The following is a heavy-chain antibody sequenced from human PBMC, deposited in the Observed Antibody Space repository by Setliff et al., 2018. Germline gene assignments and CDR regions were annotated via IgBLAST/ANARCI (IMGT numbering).Heavy chain of an antibody. Sequence: SETLSLTCTVSRGPINSHYWSWIRQPAGKGLEWIGRIYADGSTNYNPSLKSRVTMSIDTSKNQFFLEVRSVTAADTAVYYCARDRGSNNSPEDFDYWGPETLLVTVSS. CDR3: ARDRGSNNSPEDFDY. D-gene: IGHD1-20*01. CDR2: IYADGST. V-gene: IGHV4-4*07. J-gene: IGHJ4*03. CDR1: RGPINSHY.